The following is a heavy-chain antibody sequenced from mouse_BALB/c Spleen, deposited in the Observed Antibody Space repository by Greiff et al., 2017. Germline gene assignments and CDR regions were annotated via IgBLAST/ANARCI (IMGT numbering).Heavy chain of an antibody. CDR2: IYPGSGNT. D-gene: IGHD2-4*01. V-gene: IGHV1-84*02. CDR3: ARDDYGWFAY. CDR1: GYTFTDYY. Sequence: ESGPELVKPGASVKISCKASGYTFTDYYINWVKQKPGQGLEWIGWIYPGSGNTKYNEKFKGKATLTVDTSSSTAYMQLSSLTSEDTAVYFCARDDYGWFAYWGQGTLVTVSA. J-gene: IGHJ3*01.